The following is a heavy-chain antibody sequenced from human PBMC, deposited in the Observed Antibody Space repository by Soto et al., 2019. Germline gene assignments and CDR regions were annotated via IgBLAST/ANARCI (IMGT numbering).Heavy chain of an antibody. V-gene: IGHV4-39*01. Sequence: SETLSLTCTVSGGSISSSSYYWGWIRQPPGKGLEWIGSIYYSGSTYYNPSLKSRVTISVDTSKNQFSLKLSSVTAADTAVYYCARRGTYYYYGMDVWGQGTTVTVSS. D-gene: IGHD1-1*01. CDR1: GGSISSSSYY. J-gene: IGHJ6*02. CDR2: IYYSGST. CDR3: ARRGTYYYYGMDV.